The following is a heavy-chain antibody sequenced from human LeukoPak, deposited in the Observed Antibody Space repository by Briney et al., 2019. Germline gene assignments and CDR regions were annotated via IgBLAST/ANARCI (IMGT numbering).Heavy chain of an antibody. CDR3: ASSGNYRIYYFDY. V-gene: IGHV3-66*01. Sequence: PGGSLRLSCAASGFTVSSNYMSWVRQAPGKGLEWVSLIYSGGSTYYADSVKGRFTISRDNSKNTLYLQMNSLGAEDTAVYYCASSGNYRIYYFDYWGQGTLVTVTS. CDR2: IYSGGST. D-gene: IGHD1-26*01. CDR1: GFTVSSNY. J-gene: IGHJ4*02.